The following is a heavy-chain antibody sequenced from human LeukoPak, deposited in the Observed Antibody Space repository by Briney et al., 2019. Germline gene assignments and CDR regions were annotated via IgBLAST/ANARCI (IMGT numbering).Heavy chain of an antibody. V-gene: IGHV3-48*04. Sequence: GGSLRLSCAGSGFPFSSYGMKWVRQAPGKGLESVSYISGTSRTIFYADSVKGRFTISRDNAKNSLFLQMNSLRAEDTAVYYCARVAFIAWYFDLWGRGTRVTVSS. CDR1: GFPFSSYG. J-gene: IGHJ2*01. CDR2: ISGTSRTI. CDR3: ARVAFIAWYFDL. D-gene: IGHD2-15*01.